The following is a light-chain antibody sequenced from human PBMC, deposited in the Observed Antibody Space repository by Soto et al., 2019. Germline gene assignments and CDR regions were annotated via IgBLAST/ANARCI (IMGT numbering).Light chain of an antibody. Sequence: DIQMTQSPSSLSASVGDRVTITCRASQSISSYLNWYQQKPGKAPKLLIYAASSLQSGVPSRFSGSGSGTDFPLTISSLQHEDFATYYCQQSYSTPPYTFGQGTKLEIK. CDR1: QSISSY. J-gene: IGKJ2*01. CDR3: QQSYSTPPYT. V-gene: IGKV1-39*01. CDR2: AAS.